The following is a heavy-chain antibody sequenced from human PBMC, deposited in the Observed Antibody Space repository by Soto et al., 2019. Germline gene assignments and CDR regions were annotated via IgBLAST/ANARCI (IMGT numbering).Heavy chain of an antibody. D-gene: IGHD6-13*01. CDR3: SRGLIYSSSWSPFDY. J-gene: IGHJ4*02. CDR1: GYTFTSYD. Sequence: GGAVKVSCKGSGYTFTSYDINWVGQATGQGLECMGWMNPNSGNTGYAQKFQGRVTMTRNTSISTAYMELSSLRSEDTAVYYCSRGLIYSSSWSPFDYWGQGTLVTVSS. V-gene: IGHV1-8*01. CDR2: MNPNSGNT.